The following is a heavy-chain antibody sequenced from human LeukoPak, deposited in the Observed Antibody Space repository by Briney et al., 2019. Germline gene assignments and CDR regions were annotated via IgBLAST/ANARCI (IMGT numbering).Heavy chain of an antibody. Sequence: GGSLRLSCAASGFTFSSYAMSWVRQAPGKGLEWVSAISGSGGSTYYADSVKGRFTISRDNSKNTLYLQMTSLRVEDTAVYYCAKPPRLDSSGPYGMDVWGQGTTVTVSS. J-gene: IGHJ6*02. CDR1: GFTFSSYA. D-gene: IGHD3-22*01. V-gene: IGHV3-23*01. CDR2: ISGSGGST. CDR3: AKPPRLDSSGPYGMDV.